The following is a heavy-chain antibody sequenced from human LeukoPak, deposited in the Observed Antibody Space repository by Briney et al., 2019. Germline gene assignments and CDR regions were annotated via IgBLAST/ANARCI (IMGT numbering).Heavy chain of an antibody. CDR3: ARGYYSGSRIDY. Sequence: GGSLRLSCAASAFTFSSYWMHWVRQGPGKGLVWVARINSDGTTTNYADSVKGRFTISRDNARNTLYLQMNSLTADDTAVYYCARGYYSGSRIDYWGQGTLVTVST. CDR2: INSDGTTT. V-gene: IGHV3-74*01. D-gene: IGHD6-13*01. J-gene: IGHJ4*02. CDR1: AFTFSSYW.